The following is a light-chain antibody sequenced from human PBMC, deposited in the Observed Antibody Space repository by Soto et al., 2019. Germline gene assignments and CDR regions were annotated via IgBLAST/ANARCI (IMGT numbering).Light chain of an antibody. V-gene: IGKV3-11*01. J-gene: IGKJ3*01. CDR3: QQRSGWPPLFT. Sequence: EMVLTQSPATLSLSPGERATLSCRASQSVSSYLAWYQQRPGQPPRLLIYDASNRATGIPARFSGSGSGTEFTLTISSLEPEDFAIYYCQQRSGWPPLFTFGPGTKVDI. CDR1: QSVSSY. CDR2: DAS.